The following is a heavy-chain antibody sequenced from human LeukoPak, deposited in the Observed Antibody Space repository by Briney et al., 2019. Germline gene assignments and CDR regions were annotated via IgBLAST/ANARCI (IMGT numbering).Heavy chain of an antibody. Sequence: PGGSLRLSCAVSGFTFDDYAMHWVRHAPGKGLEWVSGISWNSGTIVYADSVKGRFTISRDNVRNSLYLQMNSLRAEDTAVYYCARSFMPLIVVYFDNWGQGTLVSVSS. J-gene: IGHJ4*02. CDR1: GFTFDDYA. CDR3: ARSFMPLIVVYFDN. CDR2: ISWNSGTI. V-gene: IGHV3-9*01. D-gene: IGHD3-22*01.